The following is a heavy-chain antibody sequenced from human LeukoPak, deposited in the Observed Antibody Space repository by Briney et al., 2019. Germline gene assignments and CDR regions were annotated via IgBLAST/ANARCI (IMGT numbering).Heavy chain of an antibody. CDR1: GYTFTGHY. J-gene: IGHJ6*03. CDR3: ARDLYAGSPVVSYYYYMDV. CDR2: INPNTGGT. V-gene: IGHV1-2*02. Sequence: GASVKVSCKASGYTFTGHYIQWVRQAPGQGLEWMGWINPNTGGTKYAQNFQGRVTMTGDTSISTAYMELSRLRSDDTAVYYCARDLYAGSPVVSYYYYMDVWGKGTTVIIPS. D-gene: IGHD2-8*02.